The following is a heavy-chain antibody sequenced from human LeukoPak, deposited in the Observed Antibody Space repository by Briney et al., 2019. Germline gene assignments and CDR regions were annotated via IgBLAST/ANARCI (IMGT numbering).Heavy chain of an antibody. D-gene: IGHD3-22*01. CDR2: IYYSGST. Sequence: SETLSLTCTVSGGSISSYYWNWIRQHPGKGLEWIGYIYYSGSTYYNPSLKSRVTISVDTSKNQFSLKLSSVTAADTAVYFCARRSYYDSSGYFNYWGQGTLVTVSS. CDR1: GGSISSYY. V-gene: IGHV4-59*06. CDR3: ARRSYYDSSGYFNY. J-gene: IGHJ4*02.